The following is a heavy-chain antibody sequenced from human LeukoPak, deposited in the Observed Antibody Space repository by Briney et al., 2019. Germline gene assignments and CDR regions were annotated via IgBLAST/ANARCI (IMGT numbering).Heavy chain of an antibody. CDR1: GGSISSSSYY. CDR2: ISYSGST. V-gene: IGHV4-39*02. CDR3: ARDCVVTAIPYSWFDL. Sequence: SETLSLTCTVSGGSISSSSYYWGWIRPPPGKGLEWVVSISYSGSTYYNPSLKSRVTISADTSNNPFSLKLSSVTDADTAVYYCARDCVVTAIPYSWFDLWGQGTVVSVSS. J-gene: IGHJ5*02. D-gene: IGHD2-21*02.